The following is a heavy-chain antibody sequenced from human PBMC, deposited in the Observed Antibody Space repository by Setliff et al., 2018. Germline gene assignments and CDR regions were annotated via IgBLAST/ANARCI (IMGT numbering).Heavy chain of an antibody. V-gene: IGHV4-59*01. J-gene: IGHJ4*01. Sequence: NPSETLSLTCTVSGDTFSGASIWSWIRQPPEKGLEFIGYVYPSGAAKYDPSLESRVTMSVDASKNQFSLRMNSVTAADTAVYYCAKGGTYRYFDFWGPGTLVTVSS. CDR2: VYPSGAA. CDR1: GDTFSGAS. CDR3: AKGGTYRYFDF.